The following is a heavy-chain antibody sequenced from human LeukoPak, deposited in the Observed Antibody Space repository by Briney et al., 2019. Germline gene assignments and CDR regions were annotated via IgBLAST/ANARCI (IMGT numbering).Heavy chain of an antibody. D-gene: IGHD3-9*01. CDR2: INPNTGGT. V-gene: IGHV1-2*02. CDR1: GYTFTGYY. Sequence: ASVKVSCKTSGYTFTGYYVHWVRQTPGQGLEWMGWINPNTGGTNYAQNFQGRVTMTRDTSIYTAYLELSSLTSDDTAVYFGARHHPGYDLTGYYLGYWGQGTLVTVSS. J-gene: IGHJ4*02. CDR3: ARHHPGYDLTGYYLGY.